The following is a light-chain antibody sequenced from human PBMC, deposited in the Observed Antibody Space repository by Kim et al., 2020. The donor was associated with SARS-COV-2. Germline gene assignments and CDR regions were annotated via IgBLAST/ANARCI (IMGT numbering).Light chain of an antibody. Sequence: QSVLTQPPSASGTPGQRVTISCSGSTSNIGENDVNWYQQVPGTAPQLLIYSDNQRPSGVPDRFSGSKSGTSASLAINGLQSEDEADYYCAGWDDSLNGWVFGGGTQLTVL. CDR2: SDN. CDR3: AGWDDSLNGWV. J-gene: IGLJ3*02. CDR1: TSNIGEND. V-gene: IGLV1-44*01.